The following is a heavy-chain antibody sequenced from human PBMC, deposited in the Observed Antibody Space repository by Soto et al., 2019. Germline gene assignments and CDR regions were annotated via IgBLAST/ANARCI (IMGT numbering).Heavy chain of an antibody. J-gene: IGHJ6*03. CDR1: GFTFSSYS. V-gene: IGHV3-48*01. CDR3: AISHYYYMDV. CDR2: ISSNSRTT. Sequence: EVQLVESGGGLVQPGGSLRLSCAASGFTFSSYSMNWVRQAPGKGLEWVSYISSNSRTTYYADSVKGRFTVSRDNAKNSLYLQMNSLRAEDTAVYYWAISHYYYMDVWGKGTTVTVSS.